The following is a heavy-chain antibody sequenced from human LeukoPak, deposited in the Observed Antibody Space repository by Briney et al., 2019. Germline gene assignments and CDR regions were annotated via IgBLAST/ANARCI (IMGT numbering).Heavy chain of an antibody. Sequence: ASVKVSCKASGYTFTSYYMYWVRQAPGQGLEWMGIINPSGGSTSYAQKFQGRVTMTRDTSTSTVYMELSSLRSEDTAVYYCARVRAEHGGYFDWLPMDVWGQGTTVTVSS. CDR1: GYTFTSYY. J-gene: IGHJ6*02. D-gene: IGHD3-9*01. CDR3: ARVRAEHGGYFDWLPMDV. CDR2: INPSGGST. V-gene: IGHV1-46*01.